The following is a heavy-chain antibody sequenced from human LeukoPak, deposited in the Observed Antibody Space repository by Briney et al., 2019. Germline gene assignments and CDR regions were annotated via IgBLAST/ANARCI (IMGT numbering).Heavy chain of an antibody. CDR1: GASLSSYY. D-gene: IGHD2-15*01. CDR3: ATGCYEPFAT. J-gene: IGHJ5*02. CDR2: ISDTGKT. Sequence: SETLSLTCSVSGASLSSYYWDWLRQTPGKGLEWIGYISDTGKTDSNPSLKSRVSISLDTSKKQFSLRLRSVTAADSAVYYCATGCYEPFATWGPGTLVTVSS. V-gene: IGHV4-59*01.